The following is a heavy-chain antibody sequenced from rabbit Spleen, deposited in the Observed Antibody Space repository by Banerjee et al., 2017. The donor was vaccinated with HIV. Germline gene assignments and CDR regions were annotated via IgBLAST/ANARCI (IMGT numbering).Heavy chain of an antibody. Sequence: QEQLVESGGGLVQPEGSLTLTCTAAGFSLGSSYWISWVRQAPGKGLEWIACIANGDSSTYYATWAKGRFTISKTSSTTVTLQMTSLTAADTATYFCARDVAGDGSYGSFNLWGPGTLVTVS. CDR3: ARDVAGDGSYGSFNL. V-gene: IGHV1S45*01. D-gene: IGHD6-1*01. CDR2: IANGDSST. J-gene: IGHJ4*01. CDR1: GFSLGSSYW.